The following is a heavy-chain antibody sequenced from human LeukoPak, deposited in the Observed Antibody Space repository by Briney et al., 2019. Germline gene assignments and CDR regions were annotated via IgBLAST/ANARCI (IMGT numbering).Heavy chain of an antibody. CDR2: IQEDGKKE. V-gene: IGHV3-7*01. CDR3: ARAYSSTHSDY. CDR1: GFTFTKFW. J-gene: IGHJ4*02. D-gene: IGHD6-13*01. Sequence: GGSLRLSCEASGFTFTKFWMSWVRQAPGKGLEWVANIQEDGKKENYVDSVRGRFTISRDNAKNSLYLQMNSLRAEDTAVYYCARAYSSTHSDYWGQGTLVTVSS.